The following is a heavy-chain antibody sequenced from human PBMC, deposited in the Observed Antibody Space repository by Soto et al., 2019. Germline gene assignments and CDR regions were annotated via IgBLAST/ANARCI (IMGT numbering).Heavy chain of an antibody. D-gene: IGHD6-19*01. CDR1: VYSFTDYW. CDR2: IYPGDSDT. J-gene: IGHJ4*02. Sequence: GESLKISCKGSVYSFTDYWIGWVRQMPGKGLEWMGIIYPGDSDTRYSPSFQGQVTISADKSINTAYLQWSSLQASDTAMYYCARHWSSGWPFDQWGQGTLVTVSS. V-gene: IGHV5-51*01. CDR3: ARHWSSGWPFDQ.